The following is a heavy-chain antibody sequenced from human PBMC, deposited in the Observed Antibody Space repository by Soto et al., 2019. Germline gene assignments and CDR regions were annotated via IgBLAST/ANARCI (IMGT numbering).Heavy chain of an antibody. CDR3: SRGNSHYYYYMDV. CDR2: IWYDESDK. D-gene: IGHD5-18*01. J-gene: IGHJ6*03. CDR1: GFRFSSYG. Sequence: QVQLVESGGGVVQPGRSLGLSCAASGFRFSSYGMHWVRQAPDKGLEWVAVIWYDESDKYYADSVKGRFTISRDNSKNTLYLQLDSLRAEDTAVYYCSRGNSHYYYYMDVWGKGTTVTVS. V-gene: IGHV3-33*01.